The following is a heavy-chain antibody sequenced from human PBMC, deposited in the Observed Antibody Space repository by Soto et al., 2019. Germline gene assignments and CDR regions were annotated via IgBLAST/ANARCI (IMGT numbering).Heavy chain of an antibody. J-gene: IGHJ4*02. D-gene: IGHD6-19*01. CDR3: AKSPPTVAGYFDY. V-gene: IGHV3-30*18. CDR2: ISYNGTYK. CDR1: GFTFSSSG. Sequence: QVQLVDSGGGVVQPGRSPRLSCAASGFTFSSSGMHWVRQAPGKGLEWVAVISYNGTYKYYADSVKGRFTISRDNSKNTLFLQLNSLRAEDTAVYYCAKSPPTVAGYFDYWGQGTLVTVSS.